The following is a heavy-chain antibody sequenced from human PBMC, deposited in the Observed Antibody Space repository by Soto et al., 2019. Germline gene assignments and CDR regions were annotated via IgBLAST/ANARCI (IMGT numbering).Heavy chain of an antibody. D-gene: IGHD3-10*01. CDR2: LYYSGIT. J-gene: IGHJ5*02. V-gene: IGHV4-30-4*01. Sequence: QVQLQESGPGLVKPSQTLSLTCTVSGGSISSGDYYWSSIRQPQGKGLEWIGDLYYSGITYYNPSLKSRVAISVGTAKNQFSLKLSSVTAADTAVYYCARERRGGTWFAPCGQGALVTVSS. CDR1: GGSISSGDYY. CDR3: ARERRGGTWFAP.